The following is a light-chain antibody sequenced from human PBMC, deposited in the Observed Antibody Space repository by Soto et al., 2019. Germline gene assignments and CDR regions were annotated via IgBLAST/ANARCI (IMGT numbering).Light chain of an antibody. CDR1: QGIRND. CDR2: ATS. CDR3: LQDYNYPLT. Sequence: AIQMTQSPSSLSASVGDRVTITCRASQGIRNDLGWYQQKPGKAPKLLIYATSSLQSGVPSRFSGSGSGTDFALTISSLQPEDFATYYCLQDYNYPLTFGGGTKVQIK. J-gene: IGKJ4*01. V-gene: IGKV1-6*01.